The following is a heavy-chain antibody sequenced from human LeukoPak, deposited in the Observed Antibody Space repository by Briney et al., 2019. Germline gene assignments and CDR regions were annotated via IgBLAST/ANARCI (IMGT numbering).Heavy chain of an antibody. V-gene: IGHV3-9*01. CDR1: GFTFDNYG. Sequence: PGGSLRLSCAGSGFTFDNYGMHWVRQAPGKGLEWVSGISWNNGSLAYADSVKGRFTISRDNAKNSLYLQMNSLRAEDTALYYCAKVITIFGVLIGVDAFDIWGPGTMVTVSS. D-gene: IGHD3-3*01. CDR2: ISWNNGSL. J-gene: IGHJ3*02. CDR3: AKVITIFGVLIGVDAFDI.